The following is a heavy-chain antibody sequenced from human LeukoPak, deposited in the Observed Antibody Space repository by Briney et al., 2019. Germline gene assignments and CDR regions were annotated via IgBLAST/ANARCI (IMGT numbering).Heavy chain of an antibody. CDR2: ISSSGSTI. Sequence: PGGSLRLSWAASRFTFSDYYMSWIRQAPGKGLEWASYISSSGSTIYYADSVKGRFTISRDNAKNSLYLQMNSLRAEDTAVYYCARDSDYAANFDYWGQGTLVTVSS. J-gene: IGHJ4*02. CDR1: RFTFSDYY. D-gene: IGHD4-17*01. CDR3: ARDSDYAANFDY. V-gene: IGHV3-11*04.